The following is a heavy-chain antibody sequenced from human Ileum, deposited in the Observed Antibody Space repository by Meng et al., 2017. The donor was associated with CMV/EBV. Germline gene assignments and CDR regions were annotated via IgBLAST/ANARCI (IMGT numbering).Heavy chain of an antibody. D-gene: IGHD5-12*01. Sequence: SETLSLTCSVSGDSITRYYVSWIRQPPGKGLEWIGYRYYSETPYYSHSLRGRVIISADTAKNHSSLSLTSVTAADTAVYFCTTTIHPVALLNYFDPWGQGTLVTVSS. CDR2: RYYSETP. CDR3: TTTIHPVALLNYFDP. CDR1: GDSITRYY. V-gene: IGHV4-59*01. J-gene: IGHJ5*02.